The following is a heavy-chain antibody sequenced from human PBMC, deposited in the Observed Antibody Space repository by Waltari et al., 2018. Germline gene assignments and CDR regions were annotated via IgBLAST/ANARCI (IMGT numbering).Heavy chain of an antibody. CDR3: ARADDYVWGSYNY. V-gene: IGHV4-31*03. J-gene: IGHJ4*02. CDR2: IYYSGST. CDR1: GGSISSGGYY. D-gene: IGHD3-16*01. Sequence: QVQLQESGPGLVKPSQTLSLTCTVSGGSISSGGYYWRWIRKHPGKGLEWIGYIYYSGSTYYNPSLKSRVTISVDTSKNQFSLKLSSVTAADTAVYYCARADDYVWGSYNYWGQGTLVTVSS.